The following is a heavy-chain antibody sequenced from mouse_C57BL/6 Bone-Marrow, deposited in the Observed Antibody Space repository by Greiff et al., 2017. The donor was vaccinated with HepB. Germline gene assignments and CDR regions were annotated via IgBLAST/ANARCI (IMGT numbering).Heavy chain of an antibody. D-gene: IGHD1-1*01. Sequence: EVKLMESGGDLVKPGGSLKLSCAASGFTFSSYGMSWVRQTPDKRLEWVATISSGGSYTYYPDSVKGRVTISRDNAKNTLYLQMSSLKSEVTAMYYCARTSGYYYGSSFDYWGQGTTLTVSS. CDR2: ISSGGSYT. CDR1: GFTFSSYG. V-gene: IGHV5-6*01. J-gene: IGHJ2*01. CDR3: ARTSGYYYGSSFDY.